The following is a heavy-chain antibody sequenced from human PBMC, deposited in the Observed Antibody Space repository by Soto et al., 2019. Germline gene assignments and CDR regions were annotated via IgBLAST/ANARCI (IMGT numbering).Heavy chain of an antibody. J-gene: IGHJ6*02. V-gene: IGHV6-1*01. CDR1: GDSVSSNSAA. D-gene: IGHD3-16*01. CDR2: TYYRSKWYN. CDR3: ARGRGAENTFYYYFGMDV. Sequence: SQTLSLTCAISGDSVSSNSAAWNWIRQSPSRGLEWLGRTYYRSKWYNDYAVSVKSRITINPDTSKNQFSLNLSSVTAADTAVYYCARGRGAENTFYYYFGMDVWGQGTTVTVSS.